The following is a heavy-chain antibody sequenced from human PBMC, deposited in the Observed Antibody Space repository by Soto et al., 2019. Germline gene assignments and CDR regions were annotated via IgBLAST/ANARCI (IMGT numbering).Heavy chain of an antibody. V-gene: IGHV1-8*01. CDR3: ARHRGTISLTDY. CDR2: MNPNSGNT. D-gene: IGHD3-9*01. Sequence: ASVKVSCKASGYTFTSYDINWVRRATGQGLEWMGWMNPNSGNTGYAQKFQGRVTMTRNTSISTAYMELSSLRSEDTAVYYCARHRGTISLTDYWGQGTLVTVSS. CDR1: GYTFTSYD. J-gene: IGHJ4*02.